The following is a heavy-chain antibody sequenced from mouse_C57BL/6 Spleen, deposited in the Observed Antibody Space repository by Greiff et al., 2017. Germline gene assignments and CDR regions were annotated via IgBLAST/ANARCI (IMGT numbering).Heavy chain of an antibody. V-gene: IGHV1-39*01. Sequence: EVHLVESGPELVKPGASVKISCKASGYSFTDYNMNWVKQSNGKSLEWIGVVNPNYGTTSYNQKFKGKATLTVDQSSSTAYMQLNSLTSEDSAVYYCAREGAAQAPLDYWGQGTTLTVSS. CDR1: GYSFTDYN. CDR2: VNPNYGTT. J-gene: IGHJ2*01. D-gene: IGHD3-2*02. CDR3: AREGAAQAPLDY.